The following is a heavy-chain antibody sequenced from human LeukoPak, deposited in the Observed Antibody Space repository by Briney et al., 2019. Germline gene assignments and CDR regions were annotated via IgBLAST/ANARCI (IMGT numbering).Heavy chain of an antibody. J-gene: IGHJ5*02. D-gene: IGHD3-3*01. V-gene: IGHV4-61*02. CDR3: ARGTGYYDFWSGPNWFDP. Sequence: SETLSLTCTVSGGSISSGSYYWSWIRQPAGKGLEWIGRIYTSGSTNYNPSLKSRVTISVDTSKNQFSLKLSSVTAADTAVYYCARGTGYYDFWSGPNWFDPWGQGTLVIVSS. CDR1: GGSISSGSYY. CDR2: IYTSGST.